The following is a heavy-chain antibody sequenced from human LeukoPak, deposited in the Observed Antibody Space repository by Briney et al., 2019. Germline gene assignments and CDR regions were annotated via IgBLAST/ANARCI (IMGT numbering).Heavy chain of an antibody. J-gene: IGHJ1*01. Sequence: SETLSLTCSVSGGSISSYCWSWIRQPPGKGLEWIGCVSYSGTTKYSPSLKSRVTISVDTSKNQFSLKLSSVTAADTAVYYCARGNGDYVEYFQHWGQGTLVTVSS. CDR1: GGSISSYC. CDR2: VSYSGTT. D-gene: IGHD4-17*01. CDR3: ARGNGDYVEYFQH. V-gene: IGHV4-59*01.